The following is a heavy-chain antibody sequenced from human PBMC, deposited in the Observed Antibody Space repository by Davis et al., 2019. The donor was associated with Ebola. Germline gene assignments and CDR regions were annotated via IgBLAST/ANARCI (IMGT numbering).Heavy chain of an antibody. CDR3: ARSRRFSDNSGYYYFDY. J-gene: IGHJ4*02. Sequence: GESLKISCAASGFTFSSYAMSWVRQAPGKGLEWVSRISSSGSNTYYTDSVKGRFTTSRDSSKNTAYLQLDSLRAEDTAIYYCARSRRFSDNSGYYYFDYWGQGTLVTVSS. V-gene: IGHV3-23*01. CDR2: ISSSGSNT. D-gene: IGHD3-22*01. CDR1: GFTFSSYA.